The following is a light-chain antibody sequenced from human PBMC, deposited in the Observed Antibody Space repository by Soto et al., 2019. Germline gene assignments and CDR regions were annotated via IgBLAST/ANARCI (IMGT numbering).Light chain of an antibody. Sequence: EIVLTQSPGTLSLSPGERATLSCRASQSVSSSYLAWYQQKPGQAPRLLIYGASSRATGIPDRFSGSGSGTAFTLTISRLAPEDFAVYYCQQYGSSPLWTFGQGTKV. CDR1: QSVSSSY. J-gene: IGKJ1*01. CDR3: QQYGSSPLWT. V-gene: IGKV3-20*01. CDR2: GAS.